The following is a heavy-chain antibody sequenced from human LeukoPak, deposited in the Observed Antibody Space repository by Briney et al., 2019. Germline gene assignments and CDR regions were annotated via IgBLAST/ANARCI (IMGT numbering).Heavy chain of an antibody. D-gene: IGHD6-13*01. Sequence: GGSLRLSCAASGFTFSSYSMNWVRQAPGKGLEWVSSISSSSSYIYYAYSVKGRFTISRDTAKNSLYLQMNSLRAEDTAVYYCARDLYVIAAAGTDYWGQGTLVTVSS. V-gene: IGHV3-21*01. CDR2: ISSSSSYI. CDR1: GFTFSSYS. CDR3: ARDLYVIAAAGTDY. J-gene: IGHJ4*02.